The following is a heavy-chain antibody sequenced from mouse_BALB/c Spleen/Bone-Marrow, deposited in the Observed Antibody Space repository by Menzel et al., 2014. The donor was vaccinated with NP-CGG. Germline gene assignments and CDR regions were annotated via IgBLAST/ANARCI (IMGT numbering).Heavy chain of an antibody. J-gene: IGHJ2*01. CDR2: IRNKANGYTT. V-gene: IGHV7-3*02. CDR1: GFTFTDYY. Sequence: EVMLVESGGGLVQPGGSLRLSCAPSGFTFTDYYMNWVRQPPGEALEWLAFIRNKANGYTTEYSASVKGRFTISRDNSQSILYLRMNTLRAEDSATYYCARDMGGILFDSWGQGTTLTVSS. D-gene: IGHD4-1*01. CDR3: ARDMGGILFDS.